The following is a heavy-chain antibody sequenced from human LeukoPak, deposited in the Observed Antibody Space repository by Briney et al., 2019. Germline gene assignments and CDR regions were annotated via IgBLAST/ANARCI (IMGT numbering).Heavy chain of an antibody. V-gene: IGHV3-21*04. CDR1: GFTFSTYA. CDR3: AKASEAACNWFDP. Sequence: GGSLRLSCAASGFTFSTYAMNWVRQAPGEGLEWVSCITGDSAYIYYADSVKGRFTISRDNAKNSLYLQMNSLRAEDTAVYYCAKASEAACNWFDPWGQGTLVTVSS. CDR2: ITGDSAYI. J-gene: IGHJ5*02. D-gene: IGHD6-13*01.